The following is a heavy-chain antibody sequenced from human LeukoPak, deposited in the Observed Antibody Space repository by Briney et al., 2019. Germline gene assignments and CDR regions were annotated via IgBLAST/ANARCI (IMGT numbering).Heavy chain of an antibody. Sequence: SETLSLTCTVSGGSISSSSYYWGWIRQPPGKGLEWIGSIYYSGSTYYNPSLKSRVTISVDTSKNQFSLKLSSVTAADTAMYYCARGRMTAPFDYWGQGTLVTVSS. J-gene: IGHJ4*02. CDR1: GGSISSSSYY. CDR3: ARGRMTAPFDY. V-gene: IGHV4-39*07. CDR2: IYYSGST.